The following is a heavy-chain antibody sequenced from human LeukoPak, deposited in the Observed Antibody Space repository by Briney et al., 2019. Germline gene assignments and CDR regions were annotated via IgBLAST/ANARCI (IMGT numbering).Heavy chain of an antibody. V-gene: IGHV4-39*01. CDR3: ARRAYSSGWYYFDY. CDR1: GGSISSSDYY. J-gene: IGHJ4*02. Sequence: KPSETLSLTCTVSGGSISSSDYYWGWIRQPPGKGLEWIGSIYYSGSTYYSPSLKSRVTISVDTSNNQFSLRLSSVTAADTAVYYCARRAYSSGWYYFDYWGQGTLVTVSS. CDR2: IYYSGST. D-gene: IGHD6-19*01.